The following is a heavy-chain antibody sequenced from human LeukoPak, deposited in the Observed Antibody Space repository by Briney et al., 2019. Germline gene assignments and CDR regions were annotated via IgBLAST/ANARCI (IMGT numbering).Heavy chain of an antibody. J-gene: IGHJ3*02. CDR3: ARDPSAEKGYGDCVPAFDI. CDR1: GYAFTGYY. CDR2: INPNSGGT. V-gene: IGHV1-2*02. Sequence: ASVKVSCKASGYAFTGYYMHWVRQAPGQGLEWMGWINPNSGGTNYAQKFQGRVTMTRDTSISTAYMELSRLRSDDTAVYYCARDPSAEKGYGDCVPAFDIWGQGTMVTVSS. D-gene: IGHD4-17*01.